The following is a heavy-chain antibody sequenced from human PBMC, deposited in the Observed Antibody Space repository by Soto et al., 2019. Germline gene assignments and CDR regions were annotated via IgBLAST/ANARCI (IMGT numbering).Heavy chain of an antibody. Sequence: SKPLSLTCAVYGGSFSGYYWSWIRQPPGKGLEWIGEINHSGSTNYNPSLKSRVTISVDTSKNQFSLKLSSVTAADTAVYYCASLTGYSGSDATLYDCGQGTTVTLSS. CDR1: GGSFSGYY. V-gene: IGHV4-34*01. CDR3: ASLTGYSGSDATLYD. D-gene: IGHD5-12*01. J-gene: IGHJ4*02. CDR2: INHSGST.